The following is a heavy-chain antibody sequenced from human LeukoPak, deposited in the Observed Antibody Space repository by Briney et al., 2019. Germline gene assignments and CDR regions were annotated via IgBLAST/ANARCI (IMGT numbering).Heavy chain of an antibody. CDR2: INTNTGNP. D-gene: IGHD3-10*01. V-gene: IGHV7-4-1*02. J-gene: IGHJ4*02. CDR3: ARAGILLWFGELIHPPDY. Sequence: GASVKVSCKASGYTFTSYAMNWVRQVPGQGLEWMGWINTNTGNPTYAQGFTGRFVFSLDTSVSTAYLQISSLKAEDTAVYYCARAGILLWFGELIHPPDYWGQGTLVTVSS. CDR1: GYTFTSYA.